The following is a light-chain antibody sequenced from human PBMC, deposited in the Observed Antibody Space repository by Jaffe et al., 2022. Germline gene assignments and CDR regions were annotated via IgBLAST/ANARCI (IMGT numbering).Light chain of an antibody. CDR1: QSISSW. J-gene: IGKJ2*01. CDR3: QQYNSYPYA. V-gene: IGKV1-5*03. Sequence: DIQMTQSPSTLSASVGDRVTITCRASQSISSWLAWYQQKPGKAPKLLIYKASSLESGVPSRFSGSGSGTEFTLTISSLQPDDFATYYCQQYNSYPYAFGQGTKLEIK. CDR2: KAS.